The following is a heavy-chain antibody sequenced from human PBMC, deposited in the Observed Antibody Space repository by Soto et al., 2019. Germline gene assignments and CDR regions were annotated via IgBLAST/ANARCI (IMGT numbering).Heavy chain of an antibody. CDR1: RYTFISYD. J-gene: IGHJ4*02. D-gene: IGHD4-4*01. Sequence: GASVKVSCKASRYTFISYDINWARQATGQGLEWMGWMNPKSANTGYAQNFQGRVTMTRNTSISTAYMELTSLRSEDTAVYYCARSPSWETTVTPYYFDYWGQGTLVTVS. V-gene: IGHV1-8*01. CDR2: MNPKSANT. CDR3: ARSPSWETTVTPYYFDY.